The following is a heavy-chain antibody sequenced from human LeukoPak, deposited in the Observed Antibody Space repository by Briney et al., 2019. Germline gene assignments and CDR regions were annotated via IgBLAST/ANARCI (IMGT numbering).Heavy chain of an antibody. Sequence: PGGSLRLSCAASGFTFSSYWMSWVRQAPGKGREWVANIKQDGSEKYYLDSVKGRFTISRDNAKNSLYLQMNSLRAEDTAVYYCARDSSSSWYYFDYWGQGTQVIVSS. CDR3: ARDSSSSWYYFDY. D-gene: IGHD6-13*01. CDR1: GFTFSSYW. CDR2: IKQDGSEK. J-gene: IGHJ4*02. V-gene: IGHV3-7*01.